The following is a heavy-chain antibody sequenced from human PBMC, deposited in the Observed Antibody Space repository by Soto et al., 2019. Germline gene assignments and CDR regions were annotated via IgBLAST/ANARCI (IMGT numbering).Heavy chain of an antibody. Sequence: SETLSLTCAVSGGSISSSNWWSWVRQPPGKGLEWIGEIYHSGGTNYNPSLKSRVTISVDKSKNQFSLKLSSVTAADTAVYYCARARQYYDCEFDPWGQGTQVTVSS. CDR3: ARARQYYDCEFDP. CDR1: GGSISSSNW. CDR2: IYHSGGT. J-gene: IGHJ5*02. V-gene: IGHV4-4*02. D-gene: IGHD3-9*01.